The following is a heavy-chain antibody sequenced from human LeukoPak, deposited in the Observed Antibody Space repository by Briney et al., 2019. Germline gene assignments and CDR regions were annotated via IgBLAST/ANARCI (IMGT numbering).Heavy chain of an antibody. V-gene: IGHV3-30*03. CDR1: GFTFSSYG. CDR2: ISYDGSNK. J-gene: IGHJ4*02. CDR3: ASEMATIGKNDY. Sequence: GSLLLSCAASGFTFSSYGMHWVRQAPGKGLEWVAVISYDGSNKYYADSVKGRFTISRDNSKNTLHLQMNSLRAEDTAVYYCASEMATIGKNDYWGQGTLVTVTS. D-gene: IGHD5-24*01.